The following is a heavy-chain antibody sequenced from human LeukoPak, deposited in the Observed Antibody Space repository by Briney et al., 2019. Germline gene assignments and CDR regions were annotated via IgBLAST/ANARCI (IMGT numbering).Heavy chain of an antibody. CDR1: GFTFSSYE. V-gene: IGHV3-21*01. CDR3: ARDRAVAGRGPGDWFDP. CDR2: ISSSSSYI. Sequence: GGSLRLSCAASGFTFSSYEMNWVRQAPGKGLEWVSSISSSSSYIYYADSVKGRFTISRDNAKNSLYLQMNSLRAEDTAVYYCARDRAVAGRGPGDWFDPWGQGTLVTVTS. D-gene: IGHD6-19*01. J-gene: IGHJ5*02.